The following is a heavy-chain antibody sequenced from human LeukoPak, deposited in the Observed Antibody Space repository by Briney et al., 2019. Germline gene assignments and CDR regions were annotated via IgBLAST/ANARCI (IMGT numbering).Heavy chain of an antibody. D-gene: IGHD6-13*01. CDR3: ARTGSSWYRGYFDY. Sequence: ASVKVSCKASGYTFTSYAMHWVRQAPGQRLEWMGWINAGNGNTKYSQKFQGRVTITADESTSTAYMELSSLRSEDTAVYYCARTGSSWYRGYFDYWGQGTLVTVSS. V-gene: IGHV1-3*01. J-gene: IGHJ4*02. CDR1: GYTFTSYA. CDR2: INAGNGNT.